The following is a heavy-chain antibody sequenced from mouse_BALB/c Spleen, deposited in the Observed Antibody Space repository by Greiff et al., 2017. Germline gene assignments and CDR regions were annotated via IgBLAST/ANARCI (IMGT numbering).Heavy chain of an antibody. CDR3: ARYDYEGRVDY. D-gene: IGHD2-4*01. J-gene: IGHJ2*01. CDR1: GYTFSSYW. Sequence: QVQLKESGAELMKPGASVKISCKATGYTFSSYWIEWVKQRPGHGLEWIGEILPGSGSTNYNEKFKGKATFTADTSSNTAYMQLSSLTSEDSAVYYCARYDYEGRVDYWGQGTTLTVSS. V-gene: IGHV1-9*01. CDR2: ILPGSGST.